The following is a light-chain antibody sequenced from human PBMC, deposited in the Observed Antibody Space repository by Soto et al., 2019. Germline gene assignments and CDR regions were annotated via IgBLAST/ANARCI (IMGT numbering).Light chain of an antibody. V-gene: IGKV1-33*01. Sequence: QRNKSTSSLRASVGDGVTFTCQASQDSTNDLNGYQQKPGKAHKVLIYDAYNLKPGVHSRFSGAGAGTNFSFTIISRQPEDIATYYCQQYDSHPLTFGEGTKVDIK. CDR2: DAY. CDR1: QDSTND. CDR3: QQYDSHPLT. J-gene: IGKJ4*01.